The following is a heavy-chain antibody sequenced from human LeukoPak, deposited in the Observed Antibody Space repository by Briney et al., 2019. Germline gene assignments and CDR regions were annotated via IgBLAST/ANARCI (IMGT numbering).Heavy chain of an antibody. CDR3: ARAMFERSVLYYGMDV. V-gene: IGHV3-21*01. Sequence: GGSLRLSCAASGFTFSSYSMNWVRQAPGKGLEWVSSISSSSTYIYSADSVKGRFTISRDNAKKSLYLQMNSLRAEDTAVYYCARAMFERSVLYYGMDVWGQGTTVTVSS. CDR2: ISSSSTYI. CDR1: GFTFSSYS. D-gene: IGHD3-10*02. J-gene: IGHJ6*02.